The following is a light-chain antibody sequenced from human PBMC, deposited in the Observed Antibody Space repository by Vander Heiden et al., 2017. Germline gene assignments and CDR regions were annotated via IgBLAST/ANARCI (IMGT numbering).Light chain of an antibody. CDR2: WAS. CDR1: QSVLYSSNNKNY. V-gene: IGKV4-1*01. J-gene: IGKJ2*01. Sequence: DIVMTQSPDSLAVPLGERATINCKSSQSVLYSSNNKNYLAWYQQKPGQPPKLLIYWASTRESGVPDRFSGSGSGTDFTLTISRLQAEDVAVYYCQQYYSTPYTFGQGTKLEIK. CDR3: QQYYSTPYT.